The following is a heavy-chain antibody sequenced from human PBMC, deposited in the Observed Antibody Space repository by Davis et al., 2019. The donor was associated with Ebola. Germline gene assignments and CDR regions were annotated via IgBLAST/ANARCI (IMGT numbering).Heavy chain of an antibody. Sequence: GSPRLSCAVYGGSFSGYYWSWIRQPPGKGLEWIGEINHSGSTNYNPSLKSRVTISVDTSKNQFSLKLSSVTAADTAVYYCARFPALYYYYYGMDVWGKGTTVTVSS. V-gene: IGHV4-34*01. CDR3: ARFPALYYYYYGMDV. J-gene: IGHJ6*04. CDR1: GGSFSGYY. CDR2: INHSGST.